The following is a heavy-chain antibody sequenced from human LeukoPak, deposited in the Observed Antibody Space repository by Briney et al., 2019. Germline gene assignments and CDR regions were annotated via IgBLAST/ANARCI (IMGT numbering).Heavy chain of an antibody. D-gene: IGHD3-9*01. CDR3: ARTALRYFDP. V-gene: IGHV4-39*07. CDR2: IYYSGST. CDR1: GGSISSSSYY. J-gene: IGHJ5*02. Sequence: SETLSLTCTVSGGSISSSSYYWGWIRQPPGKGLEWIGSIYYSGSTYYNPSLKSRVTISVDTSRNQFSLKLSSVTAADTAMYYCARTALRYFDPWGQGTLVTVSS.